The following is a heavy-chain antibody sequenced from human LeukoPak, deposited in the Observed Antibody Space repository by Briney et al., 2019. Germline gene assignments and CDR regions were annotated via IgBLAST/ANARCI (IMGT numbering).Heavy chain of an antibody. CDR1: GGSFSGYY. D-gene: IGHD2-21*02. CDR2: INHSGSI. V-gene: IGHV4-34*01. Sequence: SETLSLTCAVYGGSFSGYYWSWIRQPPGKGLEWIGEINHSGSINYNPSLKSRVTISVDTSKNQFSLKLSSVTAADTAVYYCARGVNIVVVTAIQGHYFDYWGQGTLVTVSS. CDR3: ARGVNIVVVTAIQGHYFDY. J-gene: IGHJ4*02.